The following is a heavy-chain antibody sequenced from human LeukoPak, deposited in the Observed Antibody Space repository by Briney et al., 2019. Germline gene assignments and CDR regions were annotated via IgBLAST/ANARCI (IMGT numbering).Heavy chain of an antibody. Sequence: ASVKVSCKASRYTFTSYDINWVRQATGQGLEWMGWMNPNSGNTGYAQKFQGRVTMTRNTSISTAYMELSSLRSEDTAVYYCARANRAVTESDFDYWGQGTLVTVSS. J-gene: IGHJ4*02. D-gene: IGHD5-18*01. CDR2: MNPNSGNT. CDR1: RYTFTSYD. CDR3: ARANRAVTESDFDY. V-gene: IGHV1-8*01.